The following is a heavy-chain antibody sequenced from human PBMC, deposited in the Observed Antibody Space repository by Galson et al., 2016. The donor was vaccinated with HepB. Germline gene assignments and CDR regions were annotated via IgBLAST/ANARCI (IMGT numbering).Heavy chain of an antibody. J-gene: IGHJ3*02. CDR1: GFTFNDYW. CDR2: INNDGSSS. V-gene: IGHV3-74*01. D-gene: IGHD1-26*01. Sequence: LRLSCAASGFTFNDYWMHWVRQAPGRGLDWVSRINNDGSSSTYADSVKGRFTISGDNAKNTLYLQMNSLRAEDTTVYYCVRDMYGSYFAFDIWGQGTMVTVSS. CDR3: VRDMYGSYFAFDI.